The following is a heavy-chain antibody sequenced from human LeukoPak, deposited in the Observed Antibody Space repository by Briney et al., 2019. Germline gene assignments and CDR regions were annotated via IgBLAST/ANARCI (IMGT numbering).Heavy chain of an antibody. J-gene: IGHJ4*02. D-gene: IGHD3-22*01. CDR1: GFTFSSYA. CDR2: INQDGDET. CDR3: GRVSAHDSSGYCV. Sequence: GGSLRLSCAASGFTFSSYAMTWVRQAPGKGLEWVANINQDGDETHYVDSLEGRFIVSRDNAKNSLYLQMNSLRVEDRAMYFCGRVSAHDSSGYCVWGQGTLVTVSS. V-gene: IGHV3-7*01.